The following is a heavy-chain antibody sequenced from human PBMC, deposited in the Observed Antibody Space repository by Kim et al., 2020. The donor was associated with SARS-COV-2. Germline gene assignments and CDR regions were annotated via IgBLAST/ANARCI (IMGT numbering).Heavy chain of an antibody. D-gene: IGHD6-13*01. Sequence: GGSLRLSCAASGFTFSSYGMHWVRQAPGKGLEWVAVISYDGSNKYYADSVKGRFTISRDNSKNTLYLQMNSLRAEDTAVYYCAKDQEQLNYYYYYGMDVWGQGTTVTVSS. CDR1: GFTFSSYG. V-gene: IGHV3-30*18. CDR3: AKDQEQLNYYYYYGMDV. CDR2: ISYDGSNK. J-gene: IGHJ6*02.